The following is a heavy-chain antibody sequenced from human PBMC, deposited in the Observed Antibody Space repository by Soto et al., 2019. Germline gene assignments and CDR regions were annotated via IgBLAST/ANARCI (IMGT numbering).Heavy chain of an antibody. Sequence: QVYLVESGGGVVQPGKSLRLSCTVSGFTFPNFAMHWVRQAPGKGPEWVALISSDGNTKYYSDSVKGRLTISRDNSKYTLYRQMCGLRIEDTAVFYCAKDHYFRRAVSPSPYDFDRWGQGARVTDTS. CDR3: AKDHYFRRAVSPSPYDFDR. CDR1: GFTFPNFA. CDR2: ISSDGNTK. V-gene: IGHV3-30*14. D-gene: IGHD3-10*02. J-gene: IGHJ4*02.